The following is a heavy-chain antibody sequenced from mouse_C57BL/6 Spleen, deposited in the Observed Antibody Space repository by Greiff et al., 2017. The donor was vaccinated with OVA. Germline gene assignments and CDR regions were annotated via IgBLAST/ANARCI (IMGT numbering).Heavy chain of an antibody. D-gene: IGHD2-3*01. CDR3: AREVYDGYYGFAY. J-gene: IGHJ3*01. CDR2: IDPSDSET. CDR1: GYTFTSYW. Sequence: QVQLQQPGAELVRPGSSVKLSCKASGYTFTSYWMHWVKQRPIQGLEWIGNIDPSDSETHYNQKFKDKATLTVDKSSSTAYMQLSSLTSEDSAVYYGAREVYDGYYGFAYWGQGTLVTVSA. V-gene: IGHV1-52*01.